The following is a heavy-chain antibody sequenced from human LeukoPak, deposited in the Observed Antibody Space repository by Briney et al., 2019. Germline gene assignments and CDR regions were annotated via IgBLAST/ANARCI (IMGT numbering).Heavy chain of an antibody. CDR1: GGSISSYY. D-gene: IGHD6-13*01. J-gene: IGHJ4*02. V-gene: IGHV4-59*01. CDR3: ARSKVNIAEGIDFDY. CDR2: IYYSGST. Sequence: SETLSLTCTVSGGSISSYYWSWIRQPPGKGLEWIGYIYYSGSTNYNPSLKSRVTISVDTSKNQFSLKLSSVTAADTAVYYCARSKVNIAEGIDFDYWGQGTLVTVSS.